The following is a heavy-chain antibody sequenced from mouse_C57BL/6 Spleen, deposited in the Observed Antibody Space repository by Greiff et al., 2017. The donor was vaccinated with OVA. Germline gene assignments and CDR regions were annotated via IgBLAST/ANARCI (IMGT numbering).Heavy chain of an antibody. CDR1: GFTFTDYY. J-gene: IGHJ2*01. Sequence: EVKVVESGGGLVQPGGSLSLSCAASGFTFTDYYMSWVRQPPGKALEWLGFIRNKANGYTTEYSASVKGRFTISRDNSQSILYLQMNALRAEDSATYYCARLVAGDYFDYWGQGTTLTVSS. CDR2: IRNKANGYTT. D-gene: IGHD1-1*01. V-gene: IGHV7-3*01. CDR3: ARLVAGDYFDY.